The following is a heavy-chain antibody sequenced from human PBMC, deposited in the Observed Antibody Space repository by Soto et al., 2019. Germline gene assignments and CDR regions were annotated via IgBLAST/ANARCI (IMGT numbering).Heavy chain of an antibody. V-gene: IGHV3-30*18. CDR3: AKDNCGSPSCYRLYNWFDP. J-gene: IGHJ5*02. Sequence: PGGSLRLSCVASGFTFSSYGMHWVRQAPGKGLEWVAVIAYDGSNKYYADSVKGRFTISRDNSKNTLFLQMNSLRAEDTAVYYCAKDNCGSPSCYRLYNWFDPWGQGTLVTVSS. CDR1: GFTFSSYG. D-gene: IGHD2-2*01. CDR2: IAYDGSNK.